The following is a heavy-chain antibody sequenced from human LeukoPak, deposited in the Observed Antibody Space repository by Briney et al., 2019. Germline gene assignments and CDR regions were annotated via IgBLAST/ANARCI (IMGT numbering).Heavy chain of an antibody. D-gene: IGHD2-8*02. J-gene: IGHJ4*02. Sequence: GESLKISCKGSGYTFTSYWIGWVRQMPGKGLEWMGIIFPGDSDTRYSPSFQGQVTISADKSVSTAYLQWSSLKASDTAMYYCARRLVATGLDYWGQGTLVTVSS. CDR1: GYTFTSYW. CDR2: IFPGDSDT. V-gene: IGHV5-51*01. CDR3: ARRLVATGLDY.